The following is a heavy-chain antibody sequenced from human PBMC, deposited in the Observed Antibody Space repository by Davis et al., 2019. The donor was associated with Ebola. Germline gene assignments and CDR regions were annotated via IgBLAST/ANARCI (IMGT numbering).Heavy chain of an antibody. D-gene: IGHD3-3*01. CDR1: GGSFSGYY. Sequence: MLSETLSLTCAVYGGSFSGYYWSWIRQPPGKGLEWIGEINHSGSTNYNPSLKSRVTISVDTSKNQFSLKMSSVTAADTAVYYCATLRRLLRFLDRFDPWGQGTLVTVSS. CDR2: INHSGST. CDR3: ATLRRLLRFLDRFDP. J-gene: IGHJ5*02. V-gene: IGHV4-34*01.